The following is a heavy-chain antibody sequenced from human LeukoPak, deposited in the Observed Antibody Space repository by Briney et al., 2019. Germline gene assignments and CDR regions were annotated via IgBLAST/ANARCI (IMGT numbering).Heavy chain of an antibody. J-gene: IGHJ4*02. CDR2: ISRDGGST. CDR1: GFTFDDYT. CDR3: AKDNDGYYYDFDY. Sequence: AGGSLRLSCAASGFTFDDYTMHWVRQAPGKGLEWVSLISRDGGSTYYADSVRGRFTISRDNSKNTLYLQMNSLRAEDTAVYYCAKDNDGYYYDFDYWGQGTLVTVSS. V-gene: IGHV3-43*01. D-gene: IGHD3-22*01.